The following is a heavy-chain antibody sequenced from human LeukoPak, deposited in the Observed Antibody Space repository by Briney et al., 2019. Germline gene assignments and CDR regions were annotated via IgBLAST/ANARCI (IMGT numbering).Heavy chain of an antibody. Sequence: GRSLRLSCAASGFTFSSYGMHWVCQAPGKGLEWVAVISYDGSNKYYADSVKGRFTISRDNSKNTLYLQMNSLRAEDTAVYYCAKFGYCSSTSCYDAFDIWGQGTMVTVSS. D-gene: IGHD2-2*01. J-gene: IGHJ3*02. CDR3: AKFGYCSSTSCYDAFDI. CDR2: ISYDGSNK. V-gene: IGHV3-30*18. CDR1: GFTFSSYG.